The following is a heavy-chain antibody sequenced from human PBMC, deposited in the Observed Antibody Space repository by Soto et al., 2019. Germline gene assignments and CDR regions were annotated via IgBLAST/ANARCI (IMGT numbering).Heavy chain of an antibody. D-gene: IGHD4-17*01. CDR1: GFTFSNYA. J-gene: IGHJ3*02. CDR2: ISGNAIST. CDR3: AKRFALQSGDYREGDAFDI. V-gene: IGHV3-23*01. Sequence: EVQLLESGGGLVQPGGSLRLSCAASGFTFSNYAMSWVRQAPGKGLEWVSAISGNAISTYYVDSVRGRFTITRDNAKDTLYRQMNSLRAEDTALYYCAKRFALQSGDYREGDAFDIWGQGTMVTVSS.